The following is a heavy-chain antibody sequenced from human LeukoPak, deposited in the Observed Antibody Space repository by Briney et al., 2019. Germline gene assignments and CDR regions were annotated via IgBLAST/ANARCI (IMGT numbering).Heavy chain of an antibody. J-gene: IGHJ4*02. D-gene: IGHD5-12*01. CDR1: GFTFSNAW. CDR2: IRSKTDGGAT. V-gene: IGHV3-15*01. Sequence: GGSLRLSCAASGFTFSNAWMSWVRQAPGKGLEWVGRIRSKTDGGATDYAAPVKGRFTVSRDDSKNTLYLQMDSLKTEDSAVYYCTTVIRGYVFFDYWGQGTLVTVSS. CDR3: TTVIRGYVFFDY.